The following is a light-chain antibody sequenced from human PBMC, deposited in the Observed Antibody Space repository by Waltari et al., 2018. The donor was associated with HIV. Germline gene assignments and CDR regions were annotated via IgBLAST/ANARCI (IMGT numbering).Light chain of an antibody. CDR2: WAS. CDR1: QSVFYSSNNQNF. V-gene: IGKV4-1*01. Sequence: DIVMAQSPDSLAVSLGERATINCKSSQSVFYSSNNQNFLAWYQQKPRQPPKLLIYWASIRASGVPDRFSASGSGTDFTLTIDSLQAEDVAIYYCQQYYNTLWTFGQGTKVEIQ. CDR3: QQYYNTLWT. J-gene: IGKJ1*01.